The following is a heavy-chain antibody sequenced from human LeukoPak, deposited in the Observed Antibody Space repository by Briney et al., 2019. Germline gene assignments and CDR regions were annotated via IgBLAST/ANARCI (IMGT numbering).Heavy chain of an antibody. D-gene: IGHD3-9*01. Sequence: ASVKVSCKASVYTFTSNAMHWVRQAPGQRPEWMGWINGGNGNTKYSQNFQGRVTITRDTSENKAYMELSSLRSEDTAVYYCARDGIDILTGPLNSWGQGTLVTVSS. V-gene: IGHV1-3*01. CDR2: INGGNGNT. CDR1: VYTFTSNA. J-gene: IGHJ4*02. CDR3: ARDGIDILTGPLNS.